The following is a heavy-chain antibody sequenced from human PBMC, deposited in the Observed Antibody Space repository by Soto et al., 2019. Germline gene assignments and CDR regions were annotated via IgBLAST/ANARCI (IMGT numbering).Heavy chain of an antibody. CDR2: IIPIFGTA. Sequence: VKVSCKASGGTFSSYAISWVRQAPGQGLEWMGGIIPIFGTANYAQKFQGRVTITADESTSTAYMELSSLRSEDTAVYYCARDSAYYYDSSGYTVWFDPWGQGTLVTVSS. D-gene: IGHD3-22*01. CDR1: GGTFSSYA. CDR3: ARDSAYYYDSSGYTVWFDP. V-gene: IGHV1-69*01. J-gene: IGHJ5*02.